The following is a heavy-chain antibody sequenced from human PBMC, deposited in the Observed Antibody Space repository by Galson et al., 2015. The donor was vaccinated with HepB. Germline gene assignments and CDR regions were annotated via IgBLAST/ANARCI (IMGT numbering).Heavy chain of an antibody. CDR1: GYTFTNYG. D-gene: IGHD6-13*01. V-gene: IGHV1-18*04. J-gene: IGHJ4*02. CDR3: ARGTRRVATGGAAGY. Sequence: SVKVSCKASGYTFTNYGITWSRQAPGQGLEWLGWISAYNGNKNYARNVQGRVTMTTDTSTSTVYMELRSLRSDDTAVYFCARGTRRVATGGAAGYWGQGTLVTVSS. CDR2: ISAYNGNK.